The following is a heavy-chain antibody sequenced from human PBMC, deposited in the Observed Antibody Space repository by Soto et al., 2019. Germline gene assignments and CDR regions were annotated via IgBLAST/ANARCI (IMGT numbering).Heavy chain of an antibody. CDR1: GGSISSYY. CDR3: ARNRLAAAFIDY. D-gene: IGHD6-13*01. CDR2: IYYSGST. Sequence: ASETLSLTCAVSGGSISSYYWSWIRQPPGKGLEWIGYIYYSGSTNYNPSLKSRVTISVDTSKNQFSLKLSSVTAADTAVYYCARNRLAAAFIDYWGQGTLVTVSS. V-gene: IGHV4-59*01. J-gene: IGHJ4*02.